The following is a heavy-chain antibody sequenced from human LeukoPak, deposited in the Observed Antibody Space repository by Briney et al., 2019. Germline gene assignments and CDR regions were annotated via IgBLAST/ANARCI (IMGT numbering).Heavy chain of an antibody. CDR1: GFTFSSYG. D-gene: IGHD2-2*02. Sequence: PPGGSLRLSCAASGFTFSSYGMHWVRQAPGKGLEWVAFIRYDGTNKYYADSVRGRFTISRDNSKNTLCLQMNSLRTEDTAVYYXAKXQIVLVPAAIVDWGQGTLVTVSS. CDR2: IRYDGTNK. CDR3: AKXQIVLVPAAIVD. J-gene: IGHJ4*02. V-gene: IGHV3-30*02.